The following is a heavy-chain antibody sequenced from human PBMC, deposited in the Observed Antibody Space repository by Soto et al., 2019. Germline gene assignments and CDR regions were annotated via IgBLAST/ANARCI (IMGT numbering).Heavy chain of an antibody. V-gene: IGHV1-69*13. CDR1: GGTFSSYA. D-gene: IGHD6-19*01. J-gene: IGHJ1*01. CDR2: IIPIFGTA. Sequence: SVKVSCKASGGTFSSYAISWVRQAPGQGLEWMGGIIPIFGTANYAQKFQGRVTITADESTSTAYMELSSLRSEDTAVYYCAREGSGPGGIAVPREPFQHWGQGTLVTVS. CDR3: AREGSGPGGIAVPREPFQH.